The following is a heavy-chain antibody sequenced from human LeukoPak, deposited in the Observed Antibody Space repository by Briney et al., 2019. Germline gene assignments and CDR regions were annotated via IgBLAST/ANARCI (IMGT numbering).Heavy chain of an antibody. CDR2: INPSGGST. D-gene: IGHD3-22*01. V-gene: IGHV1-46*01. Sequence: ASVKVSCKASGYTFTSYYMHWVRQAPGQGLEWMGIINPSGGSTSYAQKFQGRVTMTRDTSTSTVYMELSSLRSEGTAVYYCARGSGGLIVVVDDAFDIWGQGTMVTVSS. CDR3: ARGSGGLIVVVDDAFDI. CDR1: GYTFTSYY. J-gene: IGHJ3*02.